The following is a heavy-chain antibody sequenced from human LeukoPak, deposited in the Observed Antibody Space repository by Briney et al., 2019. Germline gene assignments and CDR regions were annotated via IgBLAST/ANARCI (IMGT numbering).Heavy chain of an antibody. V-gene: IGHV3-11*01. Sequence: GGSLRLSCAASGFTFSSYAMSWIRQAPGKGLEWVSYISSSGSTIYYADSVKGRFTISRDNAKNSLYLQMNSLRAEDTAVYYCARAEFPGVVYFDYWGQGTLVTVSS. CDR3: ARAEFPGVVYFDY. D-gene: IGHD2-2*01. CDR2: ISSSGSTI. J-gene: IGHJ4*02. CDR1: GFTFSSYA.